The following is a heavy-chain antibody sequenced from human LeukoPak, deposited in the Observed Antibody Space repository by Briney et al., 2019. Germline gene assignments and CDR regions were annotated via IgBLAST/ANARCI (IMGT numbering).Heavy chain of an antibody. CDR2: INHGGST. D-gene: IGHD1-1*01. CDR1: GGSFSSYY. J-gene: IGHJ3*02. Sequence: PSETLSLTCAVYGGSFSSYYWSWIRQPPGKGLERIGEINHGGSTNYNLSLKSRVTISVDTSKNQFSLKLSSVTAADTAVYYCARVVRWNDLPDIWGQGTMVTVSS. CDR3: ARVVRWNDLPDI. V-gene: IGHV4-34*01.